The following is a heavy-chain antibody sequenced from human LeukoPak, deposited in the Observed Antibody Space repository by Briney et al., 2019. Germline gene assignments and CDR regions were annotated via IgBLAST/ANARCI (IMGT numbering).Heavy chain of an antibody. CDR2: ISWNSGSI. CDR1: GFTFDDYA. Sequence: GRSLRLSCAASGFTFDDYAMHWFRQAPGKGLEWVSGISWNSGSIGYADSVKGRFTISRDNAKNSLYLQMNSLRAEDTAFYYCAKDSTETRAFDYWGQGTLVTVSS. V-gene: IGHV3-9*01. D-gene: IGHD4-17*01. J-gene: IGHJ4*02. CDR3: AKDSTETRAFDY.